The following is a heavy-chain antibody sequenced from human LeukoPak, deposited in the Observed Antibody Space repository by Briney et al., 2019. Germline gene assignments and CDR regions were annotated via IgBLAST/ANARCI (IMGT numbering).Heavy chain of an antibody. CDR3: AKTHPNRYCSSTSCHDYDY. D-gene: IGHD2-2*01. CDR1: GFTFSSYA. Sequence: GGSLRLSCAASGFTFSSYAMSWVRQAPGKGLEWVSAISGSGGSTYYADSVKGRLTISRDNSKNTLYLQMNSLRAEDTAVYYCAKTHPNRYCSSTSCHDYDYWGQGTLVTVSS. V-gene: IGHV3-23*01. CDR2: ISGSGGST. J-gene: IGHJ4*02.